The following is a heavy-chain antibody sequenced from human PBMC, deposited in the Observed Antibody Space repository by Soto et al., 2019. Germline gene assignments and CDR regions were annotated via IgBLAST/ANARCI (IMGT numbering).Heavy chain of an antibody. D-gene: IGHD2-15*01. V-gene: IGHV3-48*01. CDR2: ISSSSSTI. Sequence: GGSLRLSCAASGFTFSSYSMNWVRQAPGKGLEWVSYISSSSSTIYYADSVKGRFTISRDNAKNSLYLQMNSLRAEDTAVYYCARGGYCSGGSCYSREGYYYYMDVWGKGTTVTVSS. J-gene: IGHJ6*03. CDR1: GFTFSSYS. CDR3: ARGGYCSGGSCYSREGYYYYMDV.